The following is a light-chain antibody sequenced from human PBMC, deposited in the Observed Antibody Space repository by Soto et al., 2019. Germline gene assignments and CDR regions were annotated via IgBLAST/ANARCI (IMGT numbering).Light chain of an antibody. CDR2: DVS. CDR1: SSDVGGYNY. Sequence: QSALTQPASVSGSTGKSITISCTGTSSDVGGYNYVSWYQQHPGKAPKLMIYDVSNRPSGVSNRFSGSKSGNTASLTISGLQAEDEADYYCSSYTSSSPPYVFGTETKLTVL. CDR3: SSYTSSSPPYV. J-gene: IGLJ1*01. V-gene: IGLV2-14*01.